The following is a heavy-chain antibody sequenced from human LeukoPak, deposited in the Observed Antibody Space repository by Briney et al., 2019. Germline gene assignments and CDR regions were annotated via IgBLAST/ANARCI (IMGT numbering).Heavy chain of an antibody. CDR3: ARARYGSGSYHFMDV. D-gene: IGHD3-10*01. J-gene: IGHJ6*03. V-gene: IGHV3-7*01. CDR1: GFTFSNYW. CDR2: IWPLGNEK. Sequence: GGSLRLSCAASGFTFSNYWMSWVRQAPGKGLEWVAHIWPLGNEKRYVDSVKGRFSISRDNAKNSLDLEMNSLRAEDTAVYYCARARYGSGSYHFMDVWGKGITVTISS.